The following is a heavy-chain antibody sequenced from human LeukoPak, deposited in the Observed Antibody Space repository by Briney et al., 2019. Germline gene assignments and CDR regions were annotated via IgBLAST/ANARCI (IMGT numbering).Heavy chain of an antibody. J-gene: IGHJ4*02. V-gene: IGHV3-21*06. Sequence: GGSLRLSCAASGFTFSSYSMNWVRQAPGKGLEWVSYISSSSTYLYYADSVKGRFTISRDKAKNSLYLQMNSLRAEDTAVYYCARDLTTVTTAVFAYWGQGTLVTVSS. CDR2: ISSSSTYL. D-gene: IGHD4-11*01. CDR1: GFTFSSYS. CDR3: ARDLTTVTTAVFAY.